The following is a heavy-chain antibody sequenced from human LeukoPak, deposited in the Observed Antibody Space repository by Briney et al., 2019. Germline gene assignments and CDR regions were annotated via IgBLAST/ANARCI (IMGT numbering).Heavy chain of an antibody. V-gene: IGHV4-30-4*08. CDR1: GGSISSGDYY. CDR2: IYYSGST. J-gene: IGHJ6*03. Sequence: SQTLSLTCTVSGGSISSGDYYWCWIRQPPGKGLEWIGYIYYSGSTYYNPSLKSRVTISVDTSKNQFSLKLSSVTAADTAVYYCASSIYYYYYMDVWGKGTTVTVSS. CDR3: ASSIYYYYYMDV. D-gene: IGHD3-16*02.